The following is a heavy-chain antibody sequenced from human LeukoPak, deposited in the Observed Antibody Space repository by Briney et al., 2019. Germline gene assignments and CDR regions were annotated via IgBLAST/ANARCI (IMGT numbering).Heavy chain of an antibody. J-gene: IGHJ4*02. Sequence: ASVKVSCKASGYTFTSYDINWVRQATGQGLGWMGWMNPNSGNTGYAQKFQGRVTMTGNTSISTAYMELSSLRSEDTAVYYCARGPPYYYDSSGYYSNWGQGTLVTVSS. CDR2: MNPNSGNT. D-gene: IGHD3-22*01. CDR3: ARGPPYYYDSSGYYSN. V-gene: IGHV1-8*01. CDR1: GYTFTSYD.